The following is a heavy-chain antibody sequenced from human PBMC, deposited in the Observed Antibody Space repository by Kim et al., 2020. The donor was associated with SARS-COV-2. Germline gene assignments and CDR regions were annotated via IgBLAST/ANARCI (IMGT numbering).Heavy chain of an antibody. J-gene: IGHJ4*02. CDR2: IRTNGENT. CDR3: VGGRVDY. Sequence: GGSLRLSCLASGFNFRSYAMHWVRQAPGKGLEYVSAIRTNGENTDYADSVKGRFTTSRDNSKITLYLQMRSLRLEDSAVYYCVGGRVDYWGQGTQVTVSS. D-gene: IGHD1-26*01. CDR1: GFNFRSYA. V-gene: IGHV3-64D*09.